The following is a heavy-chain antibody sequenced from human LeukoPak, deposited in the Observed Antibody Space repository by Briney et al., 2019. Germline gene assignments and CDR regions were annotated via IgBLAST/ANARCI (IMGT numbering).Heavy chain of an antibody. CDR2: ISGSGGST. Sequence: GGSLRLSCAASGFTFSSCAMSWVRQAPGKGLEWVSGISGSGGSTYYADSVKGRFTISRDNSKNTLYLQMNSLRAEDTAVYYCAKDGRGWYSSSDCFDYWGQGTLVTVSS. CDR1: GFTFSSCA. V-gene: IGHV3-23*01. J-gene: IGHJ4*02. D-gene: IGHD6-6*01. CDR3: AKDGRGWYSSSDCFDY.